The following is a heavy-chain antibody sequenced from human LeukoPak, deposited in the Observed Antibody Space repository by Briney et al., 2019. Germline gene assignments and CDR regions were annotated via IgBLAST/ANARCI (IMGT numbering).Heavy chain of an antibody. D-gene: IGHD2-8*01. CDR2: VYYSGST. Sequence: SETLSLTCTVSSGSIGSSSNYWGWIRQAPGKGLEWIGNVYYSGSTFYNPCLKSRVTISVDTSKNQFSLKLRSVTAADTAIYYCARAFFNVVFGNWFDPWGQGTLVTVSS. J-gene: IGHJ5*02. CDR1: SGSIGSSSNY. V-gene: IGHV4-39*01. CDR3: ARAFFNVVFGNWFDP.